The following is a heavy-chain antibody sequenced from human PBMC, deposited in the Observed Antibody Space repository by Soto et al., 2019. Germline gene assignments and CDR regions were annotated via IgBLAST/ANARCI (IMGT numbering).Heavy chain of an antibody. CDR1: GFTVSSNY. CDR2: IYSSGST. Sequence: GGSLRLSCAASGFTVSSNYMSWVRQAPGKGLEWVSVIYSSGSTYYADSVKGRFTISRDNSKNTLYLQMNSLRAEDTAVYYCARDRIVGATTVPDYYYYGMDVWGQGTTVTVSS. J-gene: IGHJ6*02. D-gene: IGHD1-26*01. V-gene: IGHV3-53*01. CDR3: ARDRIVGATTVPDYYYYGMDV.